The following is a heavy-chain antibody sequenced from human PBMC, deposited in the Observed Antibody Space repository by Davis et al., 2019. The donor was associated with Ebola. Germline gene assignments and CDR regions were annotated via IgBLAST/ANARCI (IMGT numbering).Heavy chain of an antibody. Sequence: SETLSLTCAVYGVSFTGQVWNWIRQPPGKGLEWIGEIDHSGIRTYNPSLESRVTMSVDTSKNQFSLRLKSVTAADTAVYYCSDWNRWGQGTLVTVSS. CDR1: GVSFTGQV. CDR2: IDHSGIR. V-gene: IGHV4-34*01. CDR3: SDWNR. J-gene: IGHJ4*02. D-gene: IGHD1-1*01.